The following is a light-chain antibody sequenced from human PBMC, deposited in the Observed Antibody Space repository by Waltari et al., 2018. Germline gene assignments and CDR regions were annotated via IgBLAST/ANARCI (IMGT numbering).Light chain of an antibody. CDR1: QGISSW. J-gene: IGKJ4*01. V-gene: IGKV1-12*01. CDR2: ATS. CDR3: QQAASFPLS. Sequence: DIQMTQSPSSVSASIGDRVSITCRASQGISSWLAWYQQKPGKAHKLLIYATSMLHSGVPSRFSGSGSGTYFTLTITGLQPEDAAIYYCQQAASFPLSFGGGTKVEI.